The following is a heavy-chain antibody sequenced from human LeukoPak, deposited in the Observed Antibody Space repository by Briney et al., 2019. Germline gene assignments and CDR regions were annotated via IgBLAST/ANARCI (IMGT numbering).Heavy chain of an antibody. CDR2: IYYSGST. Sequence: KTSETLSLTCTVSGGSISSSSYYWGWIRQPPGKGLEWIGSIYYSGSTFYNPSLKGRVTISVDTSKNQFSLKLSSVTAADTAVYYCASTPYCSSTSCRFDYWGQGTLVTVSS. J-gene: IGHJ4*02. CDR1: GGSISSSSYY. CDR3: ASTPYCSSTSCRFDY. V-gene: IGHV4-39*01. D-gene: IGHD2-2*01.